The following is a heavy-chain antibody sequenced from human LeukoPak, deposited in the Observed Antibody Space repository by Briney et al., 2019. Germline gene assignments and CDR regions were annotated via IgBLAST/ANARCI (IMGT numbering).Heavy chain of an antibody. CDR1: GFTFSSHV. Sequence: GGSLRLSCSASGFTFSSHVMHWVRQAPGEGLEYVSAISSNGGSTDYADSVKGRFTISRDNSKNTLYLQMSSLRAEDTAVYYCVKGGDYYGSGSYGWVDYWGQGTLVTVSS. D-gene: IGHD3-10*01. V-gene: IGHV3-64D*09. CDR3: VKGGDYYGSGSYGWVDY. CDR2: ISSNGGST. J-gene: IGHJ4*02.